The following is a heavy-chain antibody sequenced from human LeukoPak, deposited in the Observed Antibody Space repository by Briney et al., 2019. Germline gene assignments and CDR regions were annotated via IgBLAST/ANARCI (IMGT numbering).Heavy chain of an antibody. CDR1: GFTFSSYA. V-gene: IGHV3-30-3*01. Sequence: GGSLRLSCAASGFTFSSYAMHWVRQAPGKGLEWVAVISYDGSNKYSADSVKGRFTISRDNSKNTLYLQMNSLRAEDTAVYYCARDILPWGYFDYWGQGTLVTVSP. D-gene: IGHD1-26*01. CDR2: ISYDGSNK. CDR3: ARDILPWGYFDY. J-gene: IGHJ4*02.